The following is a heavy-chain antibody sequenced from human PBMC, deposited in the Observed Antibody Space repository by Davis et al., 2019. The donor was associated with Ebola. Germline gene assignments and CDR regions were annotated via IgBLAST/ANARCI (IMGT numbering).Heavy chain of an antibody. Sequence: MPSETLSLTCSVSGVSLVGDYWTWIRQPPGKGLEWIGYIYYSGSTYYNPSLKSRVTISVDTSKNQFSLKLSSVTAADTAVYYCARDSSYCSSTSCYTNGYYYGMDVWGQGTTVTVSS. CDR3: ARDSSYCSSTSCYTNGYYYGMDV. D-gene: IGHD2-2*02. CDR1: GVSLVGDY. V-gene: IGHV4-59*12. J-gene: IGHJ6*02. CDR2: IYYSGST.